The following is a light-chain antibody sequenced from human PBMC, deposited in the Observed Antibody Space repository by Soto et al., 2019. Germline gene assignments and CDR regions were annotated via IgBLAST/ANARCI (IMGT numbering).Light chain of an antibody. CDR3: SSNAGRNNLV. J-gene: IGLJ2*01. CDR1: SSDVGDYNY. CDR2: EVS. Sequence: QSALTQPPSASGTPGQSVTIPCTGTSSDVGDYNYVSWYQQHPGKAPKLVIYEVSRRPSGVPDRFSGSKSGNTASLTVSGLKAEDEADYYCSSNAGRNNLVFGGGTQLTVL. V-gene: IGLV2-8*01.